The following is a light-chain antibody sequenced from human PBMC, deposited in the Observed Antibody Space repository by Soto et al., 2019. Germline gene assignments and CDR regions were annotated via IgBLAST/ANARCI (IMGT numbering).Light chain of an antibody. V-gene: IGLV1-40*01. CDR3: QSYDSSLSGWV. J-gene: IGLJ3*02. CDR2: GNT. CDR1: SSNIGAAFG. Sequence: SVLTQPPSVSGAPGQRVTISCTGSSSNIGAAFGVHWYQHLLGTAPKLLIYGNTNRPSGVPDRFSGSKSGTSASLAITGLQAEDEAEYYCQSYDSSLSGWVFGGGTKLTVL.